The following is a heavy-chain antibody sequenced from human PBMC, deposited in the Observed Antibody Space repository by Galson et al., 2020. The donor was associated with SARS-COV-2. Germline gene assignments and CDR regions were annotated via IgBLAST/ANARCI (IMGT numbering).Heavy chain of an antibody. CDR3: ARGHDYGDYAEKGAFDI. CDR2: IYYSGST. V-gene: IGHV4-59*01. J-gene: IGHJ3*02. D-gene: IGHD4-17*01. CDR1: GGSISSYY. Sequence: LSLTCTVSGGSISSYYWSWIRQPPGKGLEWIGYIYYSGSTNYNPSLKSRVTISVDTSKNQFSLKLSSVTAADTAVYYCARGHDYGDYAEKGAFDIWGQGTMVTVSS.